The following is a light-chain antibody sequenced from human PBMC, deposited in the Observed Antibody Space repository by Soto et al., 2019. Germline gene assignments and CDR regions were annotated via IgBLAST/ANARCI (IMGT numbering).Light chain of an antibody. CDR1: QSVSSY. J-gene: IGKJ5*01. V-gene: IGKV3-11*01. CDR3: QQRSNWPIT. Sequence: DIVMTQSPGTLSLSVGKRANLCCRASQSVSSYLAWYQQKPGQAPRLLIYDASNRATGIPARFSGSGSGTDFTLTISSLEPEDFPVYYCQQRSNWPITFGQGTRLEI. CDR2: DAS.